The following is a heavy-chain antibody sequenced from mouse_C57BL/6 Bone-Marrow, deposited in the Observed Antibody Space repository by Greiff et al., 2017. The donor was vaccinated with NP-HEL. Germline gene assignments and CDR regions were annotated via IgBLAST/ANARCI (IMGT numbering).Heavy chain of an antibody. V-gene: IGHV1-72*01. CDR2: IDPNSGGT. CDR3: ARSLYYCGSSSFAY. J-gene: IGHJ3*01. CDR1: GYTFTSYW. D-gene: IGHD1-1*01. Sequence: VQLQQPGAELVKPGASVKLSCKASGYTFTSYWMHWVKQRPGRGLEWIGRIDPNSGGTKYNEKFKSKATLTVDKPSSTAYIQLSSLTSADSAVYYCARSLYYCGSSSFAYWGQGTLVTVSA.